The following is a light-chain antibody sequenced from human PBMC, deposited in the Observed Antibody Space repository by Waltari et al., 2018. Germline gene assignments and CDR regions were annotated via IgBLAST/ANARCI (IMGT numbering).Light chain of an antibody. V-gene: IGLV2-23*02. Sequence: QSALTQPASVSGSPGQSITISCTGTSSDVGDYNLVSWYQQHAGQVTKLIIYEVNKRPSGFPTGSSGARSGNTAALTSSGLQAEDEATYFCCSYAGTTSWLFGGGTKVTVL. CDR1: SSDVGDYNL. CDR2: EVN. CDR3: CSYAGTTSWL. J-gene: IGLJ3*02.